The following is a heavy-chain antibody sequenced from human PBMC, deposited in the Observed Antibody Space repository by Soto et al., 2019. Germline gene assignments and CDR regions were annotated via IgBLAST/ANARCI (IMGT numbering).Heavy chain of an antibody. CDR3: ARGDKLSLYPQLDY. J-gene: IGHJ4*02. Sequence: QVQLVQSGAEVKKPGASVKVSCKASGYTFTGNYMHWVRQAPGQGFEWMGWINVNSGGTKYAQKFQGWVTMTRDTSISTAHMELSRLRSADTAVYYCARGDKLSLYPQLDYWGQGTLVTVSS. CDR2: INVNSGGT. D-gene: IGHD3-16*02. V-gene: IGHV1-2*04. CDR1: GYTFTGNY.